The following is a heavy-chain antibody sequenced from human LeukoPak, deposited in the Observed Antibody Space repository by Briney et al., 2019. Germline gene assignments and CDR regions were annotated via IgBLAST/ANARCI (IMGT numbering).Heavy chain of an antibody. Sequence: PGGSLRLSCVGSGFKFEDYAMHWIRQAPGKGLEWVSGINWSSGSVEYAVSVKGRFTISRDNAMNSLYLQMTSLRSEDTALYYCVKDKGVAMARQRGNSLDVWGPGTTVTVTS. J-gene: IGHJ3*01. V-gene: IGHV3-9*01. CDR3: VKDKGVAMARQRGNSLDV. D-gene: IGHD6-25*01. CDR1: GFKFEDYA. CDR2: INWSSGSV.